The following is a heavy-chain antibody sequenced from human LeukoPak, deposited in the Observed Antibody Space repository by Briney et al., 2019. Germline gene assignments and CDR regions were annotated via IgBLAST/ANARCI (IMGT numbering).Heavy chain of an antibody. Sequence: GGSLRLSCAASGFTFSSYSMNWVRQAPGKGLEWVSSISSSSSYIYYADSVKGRFTTSRDNAKNSLYLQMNSLRAEDTAVYYCARVVYSSGWVFDYWGQGTLVTVSS. J-gene: IGHJ4*02. CDR2: ISSSSSYI. V-gene: IGHV3-21*01. CDR3: ARVVYSSGWVFDY. CDR1: GFTFSSYS. D-gene: IGHD6-19*01.